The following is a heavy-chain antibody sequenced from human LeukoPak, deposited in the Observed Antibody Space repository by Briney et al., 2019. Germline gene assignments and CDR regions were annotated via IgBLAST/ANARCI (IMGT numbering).Heavy chain of an antibody. CDR1: GFTFSSYA. J-gene: IGHJ4*02. CDR2: ISGSGGST. D-gene: IGHD5-18*01. V-gene: IGHV3-23*01. Sequence: EGSLRLSCAASGFTFSSYAMSWVRQAPGKGLEWVSAISGSGGSTYYADSVKGRFTISRDNSKNTLYLQMNSLRAEDTAVYYCAKDQSIGYEIDYWGQGTLVTVSS. CDR3: AKDQSIGYEIDY.